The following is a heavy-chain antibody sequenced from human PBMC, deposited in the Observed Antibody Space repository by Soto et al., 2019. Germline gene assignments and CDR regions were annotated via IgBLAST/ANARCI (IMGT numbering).Heavy chain of an antibody. J-gene: IGHJ4*02. V-gene: IGHV3-11*01. CDR1: GFTFSDYY. D-gene: IGHD6-13*01. Sequence: QVQLVESGGGLVKAGGSLRLSCAASGFTFSDYYMSWIRQAPGKGLEWVSYISSSGSTTHYTDSVKGRFTISRDNAKNSLSLQMNGLRSEDTAVYHCARIRVSTAGRHFDYWGQGTRVHVSS. CDR3: ARIRVSTAGRHFDY. CDR2: ISSSGSTT.